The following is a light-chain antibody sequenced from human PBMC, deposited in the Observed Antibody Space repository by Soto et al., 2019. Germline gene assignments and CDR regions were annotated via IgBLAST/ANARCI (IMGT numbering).Light chain of an antibody. J-gene: IGKJ2*01. CDR1: LSGSSN. CDR3: QQYNNWPPYT. Sequence: EIVMTQSPATLSVSPGERATLSCRASLSGSSNLAWYQQKPGQAPRLLIYGASTRATGIPARFSGSGSGTAFTLAISSLQSEDFAVYYCQQYNNWPPYTFGQGTKLEIK. V-gene: IGKV3-15*01. CDR2: GAS.